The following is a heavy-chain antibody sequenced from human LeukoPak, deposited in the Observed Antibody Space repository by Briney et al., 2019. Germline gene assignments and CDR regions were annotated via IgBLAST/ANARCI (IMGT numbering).Heavy chain of an antibody. J-gene: IGHJ4*02. Sequence: GGSLRLSCAASGFTFSSYAMSWVRQAPGEGLEWVSAISGSGGSTYYADSVKGRFTISRDNSKNTLYLQMNSLRAEDTAVYYCAKPHHYYDFRSGSGYFDYWGQGTLVTVSS. CDR2: ISGSGGST. CDR1: GFTFSSYA. D-gene: IGHD3-3*01. V-gene: IGHV3-23*01. CDR3: AKPHHYYDFRSGSGYFDY.